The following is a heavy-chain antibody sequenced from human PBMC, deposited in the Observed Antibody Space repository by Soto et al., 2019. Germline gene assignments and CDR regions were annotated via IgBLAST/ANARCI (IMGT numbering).Heavy chain of an antibody. CDR1: GGTFSSYT. CDR3: AREGARDYDILTGLPFDP. CDR2: IIPILGIA. Sequence: QVQLVQSGAEVKKPGSSVKVSCKASGGTFSSYTISWVRQAPGQGLEWMGRIIPILGIANYAQKFQGRVTITADKSTSTAYMELSSLRSEDTAVYYCAREGARDYDILTGLPFDPWGQGTLVTVSS. J-gene: IGHJ5*02. V-gene: IGHV1-69*08. D-gene: IGHD3-9*01.